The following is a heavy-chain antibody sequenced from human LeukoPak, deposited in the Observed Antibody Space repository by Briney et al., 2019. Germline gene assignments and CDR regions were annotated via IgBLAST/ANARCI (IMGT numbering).Heavy chain of an antibody. CDR3: ARDGGPDYYDSSGYLPDY. CDR1: GYTFTSYY. Sequence: ASVNVSCKASGYTFTSYYMHWVRQAPGQGLEWIGIINPSGGSTSYAQKFQGRVTMTRDTSTSTVYMELSSLRSEDTAVYYCARDGGPDYYDSSGYLPDYWGQGTLVTVSS. J-gene: IGHJ4*02. CDR2: INPSGGST. V-gene: IGHV1-46*01. D-gene: IGHD3-22*01.